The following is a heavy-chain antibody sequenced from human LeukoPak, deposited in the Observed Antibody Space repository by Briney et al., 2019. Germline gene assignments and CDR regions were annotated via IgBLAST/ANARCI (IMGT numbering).Heavy chain of an antibody. J-gene: IGHJ5*02. CDR3: ASQESRYSIAASET. Sequence: SETLSLTCAVYGESFSGYYWSWIRQPPGKGLEWIGSIYYSGNTFYSPSLKSRVTISVDTSKNQFSLKLSSVTAADTAVYYCASQESRYSIAASETWGQGTLVTVSS. CDR1: GESFSGYY. D-gene: IGHD6-13*01. V-gene: IGHV4-34*01. CDR2: IYYSGNT.